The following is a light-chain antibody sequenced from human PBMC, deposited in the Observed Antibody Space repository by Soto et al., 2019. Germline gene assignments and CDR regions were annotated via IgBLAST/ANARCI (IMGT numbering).Light chain of an antibody. CDR3: QQRGNWPPWT. CDR1: QSVSSY. V-gene: IGKV3-11*01. Sequence: EIVLTQSPATLSLSPGERATLSCRASQSVSSYLAWYQQKPGQAPRLLISDASNRATGIPSRFSGSGSGTDFTLTISSLEPEDFAVYYCQQRGNWPPWTFGQGTKVEI. J-gene: IGKJ1*01. CDR2: DAS.